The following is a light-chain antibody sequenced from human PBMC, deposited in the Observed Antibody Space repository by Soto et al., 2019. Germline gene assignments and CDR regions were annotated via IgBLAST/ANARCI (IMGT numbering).Light chain of an antibody. J-gene: IGKJ1*01. V-gene: IGKV3-20*01. CDR3: QQYCTSPST. Sequence: EIVLTQSPGTLSLSPGERATLSCRASQSVRSSYLAWYQQKLGQAPRLLIYGVSNRATGIPDRFSGSGSGTYFTLTISRLESEDFAFYYFQQYCTSPSTFGQGTKVEIK. CDR2: GVS. CDR1: QSVRSSY.